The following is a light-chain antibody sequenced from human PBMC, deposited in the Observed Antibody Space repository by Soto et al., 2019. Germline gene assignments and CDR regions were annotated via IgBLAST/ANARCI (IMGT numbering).Light chain of an antibody. V-gene: IGKV3-15*01. CDR3: QQYNNWPLT. Sequence: IVMKPSPATPSVSPGGRATLSCRARQGVSRHLAWYQQKPGQAPRLLIYGASTRATGIPARFSGSGSATEFTLTISSLQSEDFAVYYCQQYNNWPLTFGGGTKVEIK. CDR1: QGVSRH. J-gene: IGKJ4*01. CDR2: GAS.